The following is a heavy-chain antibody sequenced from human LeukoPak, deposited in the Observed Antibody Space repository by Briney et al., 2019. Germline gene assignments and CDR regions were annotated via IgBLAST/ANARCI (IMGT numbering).Heavy chain of an antibody. J-gene: IGHJ4*02. CDR3: ATYRSRGFDY. CDR2: IFNSGGT. V-gene: IGHV4-59*11. CDR1: GGSISSHY. D-gene: IGHD2-21*01. Sequence: KPSETLALTCTVSGGSISSHYWSWIRQPPGKGLEWIGYIFNSGGTNYNPSLKSRCTISLDTSKNQFSLKLSSVTAADTAVYYCATYRSRGFDYWGQGTLVTISS.